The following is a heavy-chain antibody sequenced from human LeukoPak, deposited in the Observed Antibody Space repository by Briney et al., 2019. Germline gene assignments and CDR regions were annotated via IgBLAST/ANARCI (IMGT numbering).Heavy chain of an antibody. Sequence: ASVKVSCKSSGYTFTTYGISWLRQAPGQGLEWMGWISPDKGNTDYAQKFQGRVTLTTDTSTSTAYMELRNLRSDDTALYFCARDWGSKRIIADYWGQGTLVTVSS. CDR3: ARDWGSKRIIADY. D-gene: IGHD2/OR15-2a*01. CDR2: ISPDKGNT. J-gene: IGHJ4*02. CDR1: GYTFTTYG. V-gene: IGHV1-18*01.